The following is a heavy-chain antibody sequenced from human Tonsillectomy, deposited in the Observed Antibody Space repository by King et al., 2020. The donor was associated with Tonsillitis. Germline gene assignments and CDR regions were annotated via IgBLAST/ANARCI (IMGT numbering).Heavy chain of an antibody. V-gene: IGHV3-23*04. J-gene: IGHJ6*03. CDR1: GFTFSSYA. D-gene: IGHD3-22*01. CDR2: ISGSGGST. Sequence: VQLVESGGGLVQPGGSLRLSCAGSGFTFSSYAMNWVRQAPGKGLEWVSGISGSGGSTHYADSVKGRFTIARDNSKNTLYLEMNSLRAEDTAVYYCAKPFDSSGYYYYYYMDVWGKGTTVTVSS. CDR3: AKPFDSSGYYYYYYMDV.